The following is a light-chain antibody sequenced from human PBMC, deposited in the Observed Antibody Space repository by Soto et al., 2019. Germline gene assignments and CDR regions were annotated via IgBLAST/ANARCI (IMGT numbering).Light chain of an antibody. CDR1: QSVRSN. Sequence: EIVMTQSPVTLSVSPGERATLSCRASQSVRSNLARYQQKPGQAPRLLIYGASSRATGIPNRFSGSGSGTDFTLTISSLQPEDFATYYCHQSYSTPQTFGQGTKVDIK. CDR2: GAS. CDR3: HQSYSTPQT. V-gene: IGKV3D-15*01. J-gene: IGKJ1*01.